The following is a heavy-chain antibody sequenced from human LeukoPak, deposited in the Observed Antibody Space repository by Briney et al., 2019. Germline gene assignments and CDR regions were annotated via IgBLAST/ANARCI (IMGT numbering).Heavy chain of an antibody. Sequence: SETLSLTCTVSGGSITSYYWSWIRQPAGKGLEWIGRIYTSGSTNYNPSLKSRVTMSVDTSKNQFSLKLSSVTAADTAVYYCARWGTVTGASHLRYGMDVWGQGTTVTVSS. V-gene: IGHV4-4*07. CDR3: ARWGTVTGASHLRYGMDV. J-gene: IGHJ6*02. CDR2: IYTSGST. D-gene: IGHD4-11*01. CDR1: GGSITSYY.